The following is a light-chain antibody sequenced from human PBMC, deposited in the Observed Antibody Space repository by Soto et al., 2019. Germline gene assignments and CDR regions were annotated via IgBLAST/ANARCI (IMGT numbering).Light chain of an antibody. Sequence: DIQMTQSPSTLSASVGDRVTITCRASQSISRSLAWYQQKPGKDPHILIYDASSLESGVPSRFSGSGFGTEFTLTISSLQPDDFATYYCQQYNSYLLTFGPGTTVDIK. V-gene: IGKV1-5*01. CDR3: QQYNSYLLT. CDR1: QSISRS. J-gene: IGKJ3*01. CDR2: DAS.